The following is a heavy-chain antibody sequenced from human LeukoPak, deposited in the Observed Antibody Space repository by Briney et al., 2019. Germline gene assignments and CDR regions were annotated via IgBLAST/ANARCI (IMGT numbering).Heavy chain of an antibody. CDR2: IYTSGST. D-gene: IGHD1-26*01. Sequence: KPSETLSLTCTVSGGSISSGSYYWSWIRQPAGKGLEWIGRIYTSGSTNYNPSLKSRVTISVDTSKNQFSLKLSSVTAADTAVYYCARTIVGATDYRGQGTLVTVSS. CDR3: ARTIVGATDY. V-gene: IGHV4-61*02. J-gene: IGHJ4*02. CDR1: GGSISSGSYY.